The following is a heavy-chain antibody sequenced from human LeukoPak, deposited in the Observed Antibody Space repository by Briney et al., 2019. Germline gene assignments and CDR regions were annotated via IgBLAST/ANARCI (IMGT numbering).Heavy chain of an antibody. Sequence: ASVKVSCKASGYTFTSYGISWVRQAPGQGLEWMGWISAYNNNTNYAQNLQDRVTMTTDTSTSTAYMELRSLRSDDTAVYYCARLDCSSTSCRSGFDYWGQGSLVTVSS. CDR3: ARLDCSSTSCRSGFDY. V-gene: IGHV1-18*01. CDR1: GYTFTSYG. D-gene: IGHD2-2*01. J-gene: IGHJ4*02. CDR2: ISAYNNNT.